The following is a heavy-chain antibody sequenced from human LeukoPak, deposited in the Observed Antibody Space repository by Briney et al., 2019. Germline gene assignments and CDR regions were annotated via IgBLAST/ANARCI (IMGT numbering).Heavy chain of an antibody. J-gene: IGHJ5*02. D-gene: IGHD2-15*01. V-gene: IGHV4-59*11. CDR1: GGSISSHY. CDR2: IYYSGST. CDR3: TGVPGHRTAGSCPPLAP. Sequence: SETLSLTCTVSGGSISSHYWSWIRQPPGKGLEWIGYIYYSGSTNYNPSLKSRVTISVDTSKNQFSLKLNSVTAAATAVYYCTGVPGHRTAGSCPPLAPWGQGTLVTVSS.